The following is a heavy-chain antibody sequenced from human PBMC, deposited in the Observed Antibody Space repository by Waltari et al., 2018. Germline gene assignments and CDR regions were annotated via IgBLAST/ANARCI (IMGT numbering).Heavy chain of an antibody. V-gene: IGHV4-34*01. J-gene: IGHJ4*02. Sequence: QVQLQQWGAGLLKPSETLSLTCAVYGGSFSGYYWSWIRQPPGKGLEWIGEINHSGSTNYNPSLKSRVTISVDTSKNQFSLKLSSVTAADTAVYYCARAGGYYYGSGSYSYFDYWGQGTLVTVSS. CDR3: ARAGGYYYGSGSYSYFDY. CDR1: GGSFSGYY. D-gene: IGHD3-10*01. CDR2: INHSGST.